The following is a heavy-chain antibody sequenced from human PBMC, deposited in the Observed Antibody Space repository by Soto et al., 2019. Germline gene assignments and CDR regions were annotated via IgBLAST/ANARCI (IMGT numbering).Heavy chain of an antibody. Sequence: GGALRLSCADSVFIFDNFGMGWVRQAPGKGLEWISSISGSGFKKYYADSVKGRFTISRDNSKSTMYLELNNLSAEDTAVYHCAKNQGVELVPLATVDWFDPWGQGSVVTVSS. V-gene: IGHV3-23*01. J-gene: IGHJ5*02. D-gene: IGHD1-26*01. CDR3: AKNQGVELVPLATVDWFDP. CDR1: VFIFDNFG. CDR2: ISGSGFKK.